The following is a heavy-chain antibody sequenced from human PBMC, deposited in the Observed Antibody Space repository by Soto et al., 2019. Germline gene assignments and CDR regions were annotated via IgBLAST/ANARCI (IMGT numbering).Heavy chain of an antibody. Sequence: GASVKVSCKASGGTFSSYAISWVRQAPGQGLEWMGGIIPIFGTANYAQKFQGRVTITADESTSTAYMELSSLRSEDTAVYYCARYGPEMDNYYYYGMDVWGQGTTVTVSS. CDR1: GGTFSSYA. J-gene: IGHJ6*02. D-gene: IGHD2-2*03. CDR3: ARYGPEMDNYYYYGMDV. CDR2: IIPIFGTA. V-gene: IGHV1-69*13.